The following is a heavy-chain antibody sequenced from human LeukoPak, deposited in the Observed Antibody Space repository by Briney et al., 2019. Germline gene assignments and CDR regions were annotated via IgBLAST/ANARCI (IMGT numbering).Heavy chain of an antibody. CDR3: ARQGREYTSGWFPDN. D-gene: IGHD6-19*01. CDR1: GGSLGSSSYY. V-gene: IGHV4-39*01. Sequence: PSETLSLTCTVSGGSLGSSSYYWGWIRQPPGKDLEWLGTIYFDGNSFYNPSLKSRVTISIDMSKNQFSLKLSSVTAADTAVYYCARQGREYTSGWFPDNWGQGTLVIVSS. CDR2: IYFDGNS. J-gene: IGHJ4*02.